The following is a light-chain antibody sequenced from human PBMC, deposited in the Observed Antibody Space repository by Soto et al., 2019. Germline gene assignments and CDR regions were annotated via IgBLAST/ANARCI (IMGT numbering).Light chain of an antibody. CDR1: QSISSW. J-gene: IGKJ1*01. CDR2: DAS. Sequence: DCQMTRSPCTLSASVGDSVTITCRASQSISSWLAWYQQKPWKSPKLLIYDASSVESGVPSRFSGSGSGTEFTLTISSLQPDDFATYYCQQYNSYRTFGQGTKVDIK. CDR3: QQYNSYRT. V-gene: IGKV1-5*01.